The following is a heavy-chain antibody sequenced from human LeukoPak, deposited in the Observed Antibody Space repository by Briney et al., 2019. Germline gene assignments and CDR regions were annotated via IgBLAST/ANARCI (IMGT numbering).Heavy chain of an antibody. D-gene: IGHD2-15*01. Sequence: PGGSLRLSCVASGFSFSDDFMSWIRQAPGQRPEWVSHISHSGYTIQYADSVKGRFTISRDNAKNSLYLQMNSLRAEDTAVYYCARERGDIVAFWGQGTTVTVSS. V-gene: IGHV3-11*01. CDR3: ARERGDIVAF. CDR2: ISHSGYTI. CDR1: GFSFSDDF. J-gene: IGHJ6*02.